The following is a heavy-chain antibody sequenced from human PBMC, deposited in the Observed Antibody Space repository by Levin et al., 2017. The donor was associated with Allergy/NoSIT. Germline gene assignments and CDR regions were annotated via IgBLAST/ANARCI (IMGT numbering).Heavy chain of an antibody. CDR2: ISGSGGST. CDR1: GFTFSSYA. CDR3: AKGEDTMIVVEDVGAFDI. D-gene: IGHD3-22*01. Sequence: GGSLRLSCAASGFTFSSYAMSWVRQAPGKGLEWVSAISGSGGSTYYADSVKGRFTISRDNSKNTLYLQMNSLRAEDTAVYYCAKGEDTMIVVEDVGAFDIWGQGTMVTVSS. J-gene: IGHJ3*02. V-gene: IGHV3-23*01.